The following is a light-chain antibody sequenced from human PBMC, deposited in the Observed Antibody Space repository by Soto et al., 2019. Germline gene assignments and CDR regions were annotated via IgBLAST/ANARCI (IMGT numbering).Light chain of an antibody. Sequence: PVLTQPPSSSASPGGSARLTCTLPRDINVGCKNIYWYPQKPGSPPRYLLYYYSDSDKGQGSGVPSRFSGSKDVSANAGTLLISGLQSEYYSYYYCMICPSNSFYVFATEPEVTVL. V-gene: IGLV5-37*01. CDR2: YYSDSDK. CDR1: RDINVGCKN. CDR3: MICPSNSFYV. J-gene: IGLJ1*01.